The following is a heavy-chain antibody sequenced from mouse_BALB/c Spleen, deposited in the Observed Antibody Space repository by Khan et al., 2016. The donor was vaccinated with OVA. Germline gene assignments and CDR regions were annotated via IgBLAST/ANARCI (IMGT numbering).Heavy chain of an antibody. J-gene: IGHJ3*01. CDR3: ARGNYYVSSSWFGY. CDR2: ILPGSGRN. CDR1: GYTFSSYW. D-gene: IGHD1-1*01. V-gene: IGHV1-9*01. Sequence: VQLQQSGAELMKPGASVKISCKATGYTFSSYWIEWVKQRPGHGLEWIGEILPGSGRNNYNEKFKGKATFTADTSSNTADMQLSNLTSDYSSVYYCARGNYYVSSSWFGYWGQGTLVTVSA.